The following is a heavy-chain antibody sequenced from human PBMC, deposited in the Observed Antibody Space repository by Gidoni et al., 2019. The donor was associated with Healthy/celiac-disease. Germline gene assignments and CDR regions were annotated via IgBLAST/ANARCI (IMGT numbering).Heavy chain of an antibody. D-gene: IGHD1-26*01. J-gene: IGHJ4*02. CDR2: INHSGST. Sequence: QVQLQQWGAGLLKPPETLSLTCAVSGGSFSGYSWSWLRRPPGKGLEWMGEINHSGSTNYNPSLKSRVTISVDTSKNQFSLKLSSVTAADTAVYYCARGRLWGRASARIVGATNYFDYWGQGTLVTVSS. CDR1: GGSFSGYS. V-gene: IGHV4-34*01. CDR3: ARGRLWGRASARIVGATNYFDY.